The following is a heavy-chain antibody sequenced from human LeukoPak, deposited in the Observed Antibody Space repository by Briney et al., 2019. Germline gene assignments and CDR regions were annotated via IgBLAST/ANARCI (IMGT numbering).Heavy chain of an antibody. CDR2: INPNSGGT. J-gene: IGHJ4*02. CDR1: GYTFTGYY. D-gene: IGHD4-11*01. V-gene: IGHV1-2*02. CDR3: ARTYSNYADY. Sequence: GASVKVSCKASGYTFTGYYMHWVGQAPGQGVEGMGWINPNSGGTNYAQKFQGRGTMTRDPSIRTAYMELSRLRSDDTAVYYCARTYSNYADYWGQGTLVTVSS.